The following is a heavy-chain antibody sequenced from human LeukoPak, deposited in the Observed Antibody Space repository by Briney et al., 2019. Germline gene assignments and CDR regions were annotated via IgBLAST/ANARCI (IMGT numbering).Heavy chain of an antibody. V-gene: IGHV3-21*01. CDR2: ISSSSSCI. CDR1: GFTFSSYS. CDR3: ARDLRSDYGDY. J-gene: IGHJ4*02. Sequence: GGSLRLSCAASGFTFSSYSMNWVRQAPGKGLEWVSSISSSSSCIYYADSVKGRFSISRDNAKNSLYLQMNSLRAEDTAVYYCARDLRSDYGDYWGQGTLVTVSS. D-gene: IGHD3-3*01.